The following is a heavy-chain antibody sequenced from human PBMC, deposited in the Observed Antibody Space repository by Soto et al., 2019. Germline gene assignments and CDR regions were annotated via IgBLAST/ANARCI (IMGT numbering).Heavy chain of an antibody. D-gene: IGHD1-1*01. Sequence: ASVKVSGKASGYTFTGYYMHWVRQAPGQGLEWMGWINPNSGGTNYAQKFQGWVTMTRDTSISTAYMELSRLRSDDTAVYYCARDYRTTGAQGGVDYWGQGTLVTVSS. CDR3: ARDYRTTGAQGGVDY. CDR1: GYTFTGYY. CDR2: INPNSGGT. V-gene: IGHV1-2*04. J-gene: IGHJ4*02.